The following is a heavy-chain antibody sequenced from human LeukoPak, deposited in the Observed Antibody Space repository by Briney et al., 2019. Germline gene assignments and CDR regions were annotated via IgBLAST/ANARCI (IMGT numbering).Heavy chain of an antibody. D-gene: IGHD3-22*01. CDR2: ISYDGSNK. CDR1: RFTFSNYA. Sequence: PGWSLRLSCAASRFTFSNYAMHWVRQATGKGLEGVAVISYDGSNKYYADSVKGRFTISRDNSRSTVYMEMNSLRAEDTAVYYCARSYTNYYDSSGYYYNYGMDVWGQGTTVTVSS. CDR3: ARSYTNYYDSSGYYYNYGMDV. J-gene: IGHJ6*02. V-gene: IGHV3-30-3*01.